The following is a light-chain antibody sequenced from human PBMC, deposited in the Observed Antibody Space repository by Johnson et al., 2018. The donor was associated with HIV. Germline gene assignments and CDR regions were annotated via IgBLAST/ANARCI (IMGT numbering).Light chain of an antibody. J-gene: IGLJ1*01. V-gene: IGLV1-51*02. CDR1: SSNIGNNY. CDR3: GTWDSSLSAGIYV. Sequence: KVTISCSGSSSNIGNNYVSWYQQLPGTAPKLLIYENTKRPSGIPDRFSGSKSGTSATLGITGLQTGDEADYYCGTWDSSLSAGIYVFGAVTNVTVL. CDR2: ENT.